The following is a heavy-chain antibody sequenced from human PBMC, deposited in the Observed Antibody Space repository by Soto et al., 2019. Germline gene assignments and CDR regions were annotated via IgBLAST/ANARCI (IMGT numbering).Heavy chain of an antibody. Sequence: SEMLSLTCSVSGDSINSDKYYWGWIRQPPGKGLEWIGSIYFRGNTYYNPSLQTRVTISLDKSKSQFSLKLNSVTAADSAVYFCARLEGLATISYYFDFWGQGALVTVSS. CDR3: ARLEGLATISYYFDF. V-gene: IGHV4-39*01. J-gene: IGHJ4*02. CDR1: GDSINSDKYY. D-gene: IGHD3-9*01. CDR2: IYFRGNT.